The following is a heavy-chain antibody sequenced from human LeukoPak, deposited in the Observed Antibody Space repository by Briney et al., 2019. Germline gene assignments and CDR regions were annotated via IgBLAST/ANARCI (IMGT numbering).Heavy chain of an antibody. CDR3: ARDAEYYDILTESI. D-gene: IGHD3-9*01. V-gene: IGHV3-74*01. Sequence: GGSLRLSCAASGFTFSTSWMHWVRQAPGKGLVWVSRINSDGSGTTYADSVKGRFTISRDNSKNTLYLQMNSLRAEDTAVYYCARDAEYYDILTESIWGQGTLVTVSS. J-gene: IGHJ4*02. CDR2: INSDGSGT. CDR1: GFTFSTSW.